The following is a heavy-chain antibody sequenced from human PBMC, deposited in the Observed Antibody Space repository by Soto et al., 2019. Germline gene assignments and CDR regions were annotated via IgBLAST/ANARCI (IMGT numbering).Heavy chain of an antibody. V-gene: IGHV4-59*01. Sequence: SETLSLTCTVSGGSISSYYWSWIRQPPGKGLEWIGNIYYSGSTNYNTSHKSRVKISVDKSKNKIYLKLNSVNAADTAVYYCARVDCSSTRCTPHFDYWGQGTLVTVS. CDR1: GGSISSYY. D-gene: IGHD2-2*01. CDR3: ARVDCSSTRCTPHFDY. CDR2: IYYSGST. J-gene: IGHJ4*02.